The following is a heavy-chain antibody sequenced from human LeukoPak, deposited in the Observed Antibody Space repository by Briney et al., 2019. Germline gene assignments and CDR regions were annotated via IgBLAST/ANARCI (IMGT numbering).Heavy chain of an antibody. J-gene: IGHJ6*02. D-gene: IGHD6-13*01. Sequence: SETLSLTCTVSGGSISSYYWSWIRQPPGKGLEWIGYIYYSESTNYNPSLKSRVTISVDTSKNQFSLKLSSVTAADTAVYYCATSPGGSSWNYYYYGMDVWGQGTTVTVSS. CDR3: ATSPGGSSWNYYYYGMDV. V-gene: IGHV4-59*08. CDR1: GGSISSYY. CDR2: IYYSEST.